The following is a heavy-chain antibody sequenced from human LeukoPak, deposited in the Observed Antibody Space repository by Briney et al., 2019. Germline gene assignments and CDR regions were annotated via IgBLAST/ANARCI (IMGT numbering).Heavy chain of an antibody. V-gene: IGHV1-18*01. CDR2: ISAYNGNT. Sequence: GASVKVSCKASGYTFTRCDINWVRQATGQGLEWMGWISAYNGNTNYAQKLQGRVTMTTDTSTSTAYMELSSLRSEDTAVYYCARAALRFLETTYYFDYWGQGTLVTVSS. CDR1: GYTFTRCD. J-gene: IGHJ4*02. CDR3: ARAALRFLETTYYFDY. D-gene: IGHD3-3*01.